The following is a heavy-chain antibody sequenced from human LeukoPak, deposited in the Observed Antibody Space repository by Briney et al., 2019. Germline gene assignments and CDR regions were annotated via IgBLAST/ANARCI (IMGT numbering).Heavy chain of an antibody. D-gene: IGHD6-19*01. CDR3: ARDSSGWYLDY. Sequence: GGSLRLSCAASGFTFSSYSMNWVRQAPGKGLEWVSSISSSSYIYYADSVKGRFTTSRDNAKNSLYLQMNSLRAEDTAVYYCARDSSGWYLDYWGQGTLVTVSS. V-gene: IGHV3-21*01. J-gene: IGHJ4*02. CDR1: GFTFSSYS. CDR2: ISSSSYI.